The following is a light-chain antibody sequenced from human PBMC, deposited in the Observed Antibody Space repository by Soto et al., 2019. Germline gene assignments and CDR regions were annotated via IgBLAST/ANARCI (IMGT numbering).Light chain of an antibody. V-gene: IGKV3D-15*01. Sequence: EIVMTQSPATLSVSPGERATLSCMASQSVSSYLAWYQQKPGQAPRLLIYDASNRATGIPARFSGSGSGTDFTLTISSLQPEDFATYYCQQSYSTPPEITFGQGTRLEIK. CDR2: DAS. CDR1: QSVSSY. J-gene: IGKJ5*01. CDR3: QQSYSTPPEIT.